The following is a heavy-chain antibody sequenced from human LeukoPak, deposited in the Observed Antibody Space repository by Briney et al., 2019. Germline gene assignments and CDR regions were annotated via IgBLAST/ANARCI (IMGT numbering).Heavy chain of an antibody. CDR3: ARVDQETYYYDSSGYGY. CDR2: INPNSGGT. Sequence: ASVKVSCKASGYTFTDYYMHWVRQAPGQGLEWMGWINPNSGGTYYAQKFQGRVTMTRDTSISTAYMDLSRLTSDDTAVYYCARVDQETYYYDSSGYGYWGQGTLVTVSS. J-gene: IGHJ4*02. CDR1: GYTFTDYY. D-gene: IGHD3-22*01. V-gene: IGHV1-2*02.